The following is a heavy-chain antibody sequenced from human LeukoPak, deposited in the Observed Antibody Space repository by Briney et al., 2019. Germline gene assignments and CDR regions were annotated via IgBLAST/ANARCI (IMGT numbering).Heavy chain of an antibody. J-gene: IGHJ4*02. Sequence: SETLSHTCAVSGGSISSSNWWSWIRQPPGKGLEWIGYIYYSGSTNYNPSLKSRVTISVDTSKNQFSLKLSSVTAADTAVYYCARHRDSSSWYVSWGQGTLVTVSS. CDR1: GGSISSSNW. V-gene: IGHV4-59*08. CDR2: IYYSGST. D-gene: IGHD6-13*01. CDR3: ARHRDSSSWYVS.